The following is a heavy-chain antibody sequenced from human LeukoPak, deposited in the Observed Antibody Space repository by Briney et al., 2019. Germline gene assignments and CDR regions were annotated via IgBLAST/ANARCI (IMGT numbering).Heavy chain of an antibody. CDR2: INHSGST. V-gene: IGHV4-34*01. D-gene: IGHD6-19*01. J-gene: IGHJ4*02. CDR3: ARALTRGQWLVSWDY. CDR1: GGSFSGYY. Sequence: NTSETLSLTCAVYGGSFSGYYWSWIRQPPGKGLEWIGEINHSGSTNYNPSLKSRVTISVDTSKNQLSLKLSSVTAADTAVYYCARALTRGQWLVSWDYWGQGTLVTVSS.